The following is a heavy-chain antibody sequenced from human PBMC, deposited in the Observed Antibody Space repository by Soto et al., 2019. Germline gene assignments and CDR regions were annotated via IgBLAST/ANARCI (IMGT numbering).Heavy chain of an antibody. J-gene: IGHJ4*02. V-gene: IGHV1-69*01. Sequence: VQLVQSGAEVKKPGSSVKVSCKASGGTFSSYAISWVRQAPGQGLEWMGGIIPIFGTANYAQKFQGRVTITADESTSTAYMELSSLRSEDTAVYYCASLGYCSSTSCYFFDYWGQGTLVTVSS. CDR2: IIPIFGTA. CDR1: GGTFSSYA. D-gene: IGHD2-2*01. CDR3: ASLGYCSSTSCYFFDY.